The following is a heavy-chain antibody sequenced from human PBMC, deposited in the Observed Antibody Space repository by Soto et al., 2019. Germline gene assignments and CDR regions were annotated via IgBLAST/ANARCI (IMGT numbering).Heavy chain of an antibody. CDR2: FYNSGST. CDR3: ATYRKFFQI. Sequence: SETLCLTCAASGGYIRGCYYSWNWIRQPPGKGLEWIGFFYNSGSTYYNSSLKSGVTISDDRSKNLFFLNLTSVTAAEAAGYYCATYRKFFQIWGQGTKVTVSS. V-gene: IGHV4-30-2*01. J-gene: IGHJ3*02. CDR1: GGYIRGCYYS.